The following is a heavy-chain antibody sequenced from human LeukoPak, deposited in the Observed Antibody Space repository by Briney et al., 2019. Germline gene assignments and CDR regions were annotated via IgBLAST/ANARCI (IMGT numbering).Heavy chain of an antibody. D-gene: IGHD3-10*01. CDR1: GGSITSGGYF. V-gene: IGHV4-31*03. Sequence: PSETLSLTCTVSGGSITSGGYFWSWIRQHPGKGLEWIGYISYSGNTYYNPSLKSRLTISVDTSKNQFSLKLSSVTAADTAVYYCARASELPNWFDPWGQGTLVTVSS. CDR3: ARASELPNWFDP. CDR2: ISYSGNT. J-gene: IGHJ5*02.